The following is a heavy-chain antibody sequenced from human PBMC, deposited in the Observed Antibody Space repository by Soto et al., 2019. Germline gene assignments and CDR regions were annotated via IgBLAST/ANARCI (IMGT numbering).Heavy chain of an antibody. CDR2: INLNSGDT. D-gene: IGHD5-12*01. J-gene: IGHJ5*02. V-gene: IGHV1-2*02. CDR1: GDTFTDSS. Sequence: ASVKVSCKTSGDTFTDSSMHWVRQAPGQGLEWMGWINLNSGDTNYAEKFRGRVTMTRDTSIITAYMELTRLKSDDTAVYYCARDLGGYDLYGPDTWGQGTLVTVS. CDR3: ARDLGGYDLYGPDT.